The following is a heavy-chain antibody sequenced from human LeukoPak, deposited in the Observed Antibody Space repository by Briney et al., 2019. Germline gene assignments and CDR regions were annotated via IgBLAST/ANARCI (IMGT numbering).Heavy chain of an antibody. CDR3: ASGLGFCSGSDCTNLVKDYYYGMNV. V-gene: IGHV1-69*04. CDR2: ITPIVDIA. D-gene: IGHD2-15*01. Sequence: PVKVSCKASGGSFSNYAFSWVRQAPGQGLEWMGRITPIVDIATYIQKFQGRVTITANKFTSTAYMELSSLTSEDTAVYYCASGLGFCSGSDCTNLVKDYYYGMNVWGQGTTVTVSS. J-gene: IGHJ6*02. CDR1: GGSFSNYA.